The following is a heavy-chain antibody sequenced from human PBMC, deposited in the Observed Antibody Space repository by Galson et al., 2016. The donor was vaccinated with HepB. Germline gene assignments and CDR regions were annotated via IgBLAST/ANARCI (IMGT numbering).Heavy chain of an antibody. J-gene: IGHJ4*02. D-gene: IGHD1-26*01. CDR1: GFTFSVYG. CDR2: IWDDGTNE. V-gene: IGHV3-33*01. CDR3: AGGLGATPLLDY. Sequence: SLRLSCAASGFTFSVYGMHWLRQAPGKGLEWVAVIWDDGTNEKYADSVKGRFTISRDNSRNTLYLQLSSLRVEDTAVYYCAGGLGATPLLDYWGQGARVSVAS.